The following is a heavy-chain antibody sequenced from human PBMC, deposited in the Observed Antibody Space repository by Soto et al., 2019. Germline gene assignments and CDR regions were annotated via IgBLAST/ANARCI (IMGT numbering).Heavy chain of an antibody. D-gene: IGHD3-22*01. CDR3: ARKDKSGYFNWFDP. Sequence: GESLKISCRTSGYRFTSYWIAWVRQMPGKGLEWMGIIFPTASDTRYSPSFQGQVTISADRSTSTVFLQWASLKASDTAVYFCARKDKSGYFNWFDPWGQGTLVTVSS. V-gene: IGHV5-51*01. CDR2: IFPTASDT. J-gene: IGHJ5*02. CDR1: GYRFTSYW.